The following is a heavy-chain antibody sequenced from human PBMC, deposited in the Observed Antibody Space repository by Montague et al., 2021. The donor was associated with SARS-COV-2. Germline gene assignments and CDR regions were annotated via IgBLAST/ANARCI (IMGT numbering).Heavy chain of an antibody. CDR3: ARGGGDYGGNPFDY. V-gene: IGHV4-61*08. CDR2: IYYSGST. J-gene: IGHJ4*02. Sequence: SETLSLTCTVSGGSISSGDYYWSWIRQPPGKGLEWIGYIYYSGSTYYTPSLKSRVSFSVDASKNEFSLRLTSVSAADTAVYYCARGGGDYGGNPFDYWGQGTLVTVSS. D-gene: IGHD4-23*01. CDR1: GGSISSGDYY.